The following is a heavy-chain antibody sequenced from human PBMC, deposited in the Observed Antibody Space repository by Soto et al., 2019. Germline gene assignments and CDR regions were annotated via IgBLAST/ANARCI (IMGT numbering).Heavy chain of an antibody. D-gene: IGHD3-16*02. J-gene: IGHJ4*02. Sequence: ELQLVESGGGLVKPGGSLRLACAASGFTLSNAWMSWVRQAPGKGLEWVGRIKSKTDGGTTDYAAPVKGRFSMSRDDSKNTMYLQMNSLKAEDTAVYYCTKVVDPFDYWGQGTLVTVS. CDR2: IKSKTDGGTT. V-gene: IGHV3-15*01. CDR3: TKVVDPFDY. CDR1: GFTLSNAW.